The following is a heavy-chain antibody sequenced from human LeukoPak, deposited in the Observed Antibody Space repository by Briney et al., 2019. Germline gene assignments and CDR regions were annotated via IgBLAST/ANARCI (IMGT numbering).Heavy chain of an antibody. V-gene: IGHV3-33*01. Sequence: PGGSLRLSCAASGFTFSSYGMHWVRQAPGKGLEWVAVIWYDGSNKYYADSVKGRFTISRDNSKNTLYLQMNSLRAKDTAVYYCARAKLQGYFDYWGQGTLVTVSS. D-gene: IGHD4-23*01. CDR2: IWYDGSNK. CDR1: GFTFSSYG. CDR3: ARAKLQGYFDY. J-gene: IGHJ4*02.